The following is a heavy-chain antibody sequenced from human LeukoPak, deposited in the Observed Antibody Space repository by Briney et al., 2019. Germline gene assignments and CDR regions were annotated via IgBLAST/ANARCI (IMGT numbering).Heavy chain of an antibody. J-gene: IGHJ4*02. CDR2: IYYSGST. D-gene: IGHD3-22*01. Sequence: SETLSLTCTVSGGSISSYYWSWIRQPPGKGLEWIANIYYSGSTYYNPSLKSRVTITLDTSKNQFSLNLTSVTAADTALYYCARGLGYYDSSVGYWGQGTLVTVSS. CDR3: ARGLGYYDSSVGY. V-gene: IGHV4-59*12. CDR1: GGSISSYY.